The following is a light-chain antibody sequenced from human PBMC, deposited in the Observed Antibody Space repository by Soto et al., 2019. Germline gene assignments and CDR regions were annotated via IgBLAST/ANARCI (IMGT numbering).Light chain of an antibody. J-gene: IGKJ1*01. V-gene: IGKV1-5*03. CDR1: QSISSW. Sequence: DIQMTQSPSTLSASVGDRVTITCRASQSISSWLAWYQQKPGKATDLLIYKASSLASGVPSRFSGSGSGTEFTLTISSLQPDDFATYYCQQYYTYSRTFGQGTKVEIK. CDR3: QQYYTYSRT. CDR2: KAS.